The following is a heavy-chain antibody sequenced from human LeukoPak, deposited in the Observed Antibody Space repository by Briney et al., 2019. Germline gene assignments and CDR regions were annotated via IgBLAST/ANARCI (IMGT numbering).Heavy chain of an antibody. J-gene: IGHJ4*02. CDR3: ARQGYCSSTSCYDY. Sequence: GGSLRLSCAASGFTFSSYSMNWVRQAPGKGLEWVSSISSSSYIYYADSVKGRFTISRDNAKNSLYLQMNSLRAEDTAVYYCARQGYCSSTSCYDYWGQGTLVTVSS. CDR2: ISSSSYI. V-gene: IGHV3-21*01. D-gene: IGHD2-2*01. CDR1: GFTFSSYS.